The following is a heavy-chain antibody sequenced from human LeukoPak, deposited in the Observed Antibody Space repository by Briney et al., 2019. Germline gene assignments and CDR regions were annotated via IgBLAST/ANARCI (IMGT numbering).Heavy chain of an antibody. V-gene: IGHV1-3*01. CDR1: GYTFTSYA. CDR3: ARSHITMVRGVTYYFDY. J-gene: IGHJ4*02. Sequence: GASVKVSCKASGYTFTSYAMHWVRQAPGQRLEWMGWINAGNGNTKYSQKFQGRVTITRDTSASTAYMELSSLRSEDTAVYYCARSHITMVRGVTYYFDYWGQGTLVTVFS. D-gene: IGHD3-10*01. CDR2: INAGNGNT.